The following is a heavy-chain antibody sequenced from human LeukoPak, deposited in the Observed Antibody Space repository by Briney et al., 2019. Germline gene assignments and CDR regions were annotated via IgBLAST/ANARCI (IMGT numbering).Heavy chain of an antibody. D-gene: IGHD3-10*01. CDR1: GGSISSYY. J-gene: IGHJ4*02. V-gene: IGHV4-59*12. CDR2: IYYSGST. Sequence: SETLSLTCTISGGSISSYYWSWIRQPPGKGLEWIGYIYYSGSTNYNPSLKSRVTISVDTSKNQFSLKLSSVTAADPAVYYCARGPRRSKVRGAFDYWGQGTLVNVSS. CDR3: ARGPRRSKVRGAFDY.